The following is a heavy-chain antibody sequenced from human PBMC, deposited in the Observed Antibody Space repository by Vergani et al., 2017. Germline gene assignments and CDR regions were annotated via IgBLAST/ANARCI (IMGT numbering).Heavy chain of an antibody. J-gene: IGHJ3*01. V-gene: IGHV4-34*01. CDR1: GAAFNSYQ. CDR3: VRRDFWVGPRTFDF. D-gene: IGHD3-3*01. CDR2: IDDKGKS. Sequence: QVQLHQWGAGLLKTSETLSLPCAVPGAAFNSYQWTWVRQSPGRGLEWIGEIDDKGKSICHPTLKSRITISVDNSKRHFSLHVTSVTAADSAMYYCVRRDFWVGPRTFDFWGAGTPVTVSS.